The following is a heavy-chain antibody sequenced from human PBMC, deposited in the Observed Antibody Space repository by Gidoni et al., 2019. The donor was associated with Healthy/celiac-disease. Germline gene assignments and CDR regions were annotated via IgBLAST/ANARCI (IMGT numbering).Heavy chain of an antibody. CDR1: GGPISSGGYY. Sequence: QVQLQESGPERVKPSQTLSLTCTVSGGPISSGGYYWSWIRQHPGKGLEWIVYIYYSGSTYYNPSLKSRVTISVDTSKNQFSLKLSSVTAADTAVYYCARELEEYSSSSVFDYWGQGTLVTVSS. J-gene: IGHJ4*02. CDR2: IYYSGST. D-gene: IGHD6-6*01. V-gene: IGHV4-31*03. CDR3: ARELEEYSSSSVFDY.